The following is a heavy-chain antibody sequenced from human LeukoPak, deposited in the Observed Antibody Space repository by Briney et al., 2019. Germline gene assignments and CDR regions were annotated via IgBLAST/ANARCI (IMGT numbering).Heavy chain of an antibody. CDR1: GFTFSAYT. J-gene: IGHJ4*02. D-gene: IGHD4-17*01. CDR2: ISYDGSNT. V-gene: IGHV3-30-3*01. CDR3: ARRGDYHYFDC. Sequence: PGGSLRLSRAASGFTFSAYTMYWVRQAPGKGLEWVAVISYDGSNTYYADSVKGRFTISRDNSENTLYLQMNSLRAEDTAVYYCARRGDYHYFDCWGQGTVVTVSS.